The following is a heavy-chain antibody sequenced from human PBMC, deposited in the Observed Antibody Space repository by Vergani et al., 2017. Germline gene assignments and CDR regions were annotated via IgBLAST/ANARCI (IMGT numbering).Heavy chain of an antibody. D-gene: IGHD3-9*01. CDR2: IYYSENK. Sequence: QVQLQESGPGLVKPSETLSLTCTVSGASVNTYYWSWIRQPPGKGLEWIGSIYYSENKFYNPSLESRVTLSIDTTKNQFSLKLNSVTAADTAIYFCARTESFILRYFHWALWGQGTLVTVSA. CDR1: GASVNTYY. CDR3: ARTESFILRYFHWAL. V-gene: IGHV4-59*04. J-gene: IGHJ4*02.